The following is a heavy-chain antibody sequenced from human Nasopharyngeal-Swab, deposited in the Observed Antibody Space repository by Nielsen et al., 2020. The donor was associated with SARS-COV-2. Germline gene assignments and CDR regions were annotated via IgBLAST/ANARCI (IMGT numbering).Heavy chain of an antibody. CDR1: GFTFSSYA. D-gene: IGHD3-16*02. CDR2: ISGSGGST. J-gene: IGHJ4*02. Sequence: GASLKISCAASGFTFSSYAMSWVRQAPGKGLEWVSAISGSGGSTYYADSVKGRFTISRDNSKNTLYLQMNSLRAEDTAVYYCAKSGYDYVWGSYRDSSLGYWGQGTLVTVSS. V-gene: IGHV3-23*01. CDR3: AKSGYDYVWGSYRDSSLGY.